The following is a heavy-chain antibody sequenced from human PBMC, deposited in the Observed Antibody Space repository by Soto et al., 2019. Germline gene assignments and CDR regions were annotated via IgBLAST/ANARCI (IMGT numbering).Heavy chain of an antibody. V-gene: IGHV3-33*01. Sequence: QVQLVESGGGVVQPGRSLRLSCTASGFTFSSYGMHWVRQAPGKGLEWVAVIWYDGTNEYYADSVKGRFTISRANSKNTLYLQMNSLRAEDTAVYYCARVRSGYYPTLDYWGQGTLVTVSS. CDR1: GFTFSSYG. CDR3: ARVRSGYYPTLDY. D-gene: IGHD3-22*01. J-gene: IGHJ4*02. CDR2: IWYDGTNE.